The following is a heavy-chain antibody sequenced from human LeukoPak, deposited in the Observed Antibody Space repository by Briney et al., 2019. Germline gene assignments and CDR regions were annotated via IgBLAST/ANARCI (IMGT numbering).Heavy chain of an antibody. Sequence: GASVKVSCKASGYTFTSYDINWVRQATGQGLEGMGWMNPNSGNTGYAQKFQGRVTMTRNTSISTAYMELSSLRSDDTAVYYCARDRESGRNSRYHWFDPWGQGTLVTVSS. CDR2: MNPNSGNT. CDR1: GYTFTSYD. CDR3: ARDRESGRNSRYHWFDP. D-gene: IGHD4-23*01. J-gene: IGHJ5*02. V-gene: IGHV1-8*01.